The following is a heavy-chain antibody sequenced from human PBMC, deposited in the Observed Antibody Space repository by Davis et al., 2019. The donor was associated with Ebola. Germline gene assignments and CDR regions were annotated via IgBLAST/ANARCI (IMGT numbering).Heavy chain of an antibody. J-gene: IGHJ6*03. CDR2: IVPVFKTA. D-gene: IGHD6-13*01. CDR3: AKTARAAGRMIEETRVYKFYYMDV. CDR1: GYSFTGYY. Sequence: SVKVSCKASGYSFTGYYIHWVRQAPGQGLEWMGGIVPVFKTANYAQKFQGRVTITADEFPAPAYMELSGLRSEDTAVYYCAKTARAAGRMIEETRVYKFYYMDVWGKGTTVIVS. V-gene: IGHV1-69*13.